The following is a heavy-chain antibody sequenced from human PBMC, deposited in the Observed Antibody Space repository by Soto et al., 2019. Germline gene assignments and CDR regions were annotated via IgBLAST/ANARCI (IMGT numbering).Heavy chain of an antibody. V-gene: IGHV3-9*01. CDR1: GFTFDDYA. CDR2: ISWNSGSI. D-gene: IGHD3-9*01. CDR3: AKEMTGFDY. Sequence: GGSLRLSCAASGFTFDDYAMHWVRQAPGKGLEWVSGISWNSGSIGYADSVKGRFTISRDNAKNSLYLQMNSLRAEDTALYYCAKEMTGFDYWGQGTLVTVSS. J-gene: IGHJ4*02.